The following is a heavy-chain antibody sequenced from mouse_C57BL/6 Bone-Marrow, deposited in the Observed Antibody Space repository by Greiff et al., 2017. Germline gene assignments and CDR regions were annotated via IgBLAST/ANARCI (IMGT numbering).Heavy chain of an antibody. CDR1: GYTFTSYW. CDR2: IYPGSGST. D-gene: IGHD1-1*01. Sequence: QVQLQQSGAELVKPGASVKMSCKASGYTFTSYWLTWVKQRPGQGLEWIGDIYPGSGSTNYNEKFKSKATLTVDTSSSTAYMQLSSLTSEDSAVYYCARKSSYVDWYFDVWGTGTTVTVSS. CDR3: ARKSSYVDWYFDV. V-gene: IGHV1-55*01. J-gene: IGHJ1*03.